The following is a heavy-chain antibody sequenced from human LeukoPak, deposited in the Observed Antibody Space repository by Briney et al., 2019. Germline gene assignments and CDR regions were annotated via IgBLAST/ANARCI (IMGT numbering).Heavy chain of an antibody. Sequence: GRSLRLSCAASGFVFSNYGMHWVGQAPGKGLEWVAIIWHDGSKKCYADSVLGRFTISRDNSRNTLYLRMNSLRAEDTAIYYCASEFYYDSGYWGQGTLVTVSS. D-gene: IGHD3-22*01. J-gene: IGHJ4*02. CDR2: IWHDGSKK. CDR1: GFVFSNYG. V-gene: IGHV3-33*01. CDR3: ASEFYYDSGY.